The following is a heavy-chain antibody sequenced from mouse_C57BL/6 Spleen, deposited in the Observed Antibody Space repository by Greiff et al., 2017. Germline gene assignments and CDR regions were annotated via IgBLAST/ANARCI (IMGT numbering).Heavy chain of an antibody. D-gene: IGHD4-1*01. V-gene: IGHV5-6*01. CDR2: ISSGGGYT. J-gene: IGHJ4*01. Sequence: EVQLVESGGDLVKPGGSLKLSCAASGFTFSSYGMSWVRQTPDKRLEWVATISSGGGYTYYPASVKGRFTLSTANAENTLYRQTCRLKSEETAMDYCVRQLQELGAMDYWGQGTSVTVSS. CDR3: VRQLQELGAMDY. CDR1: GFTFSSYG.